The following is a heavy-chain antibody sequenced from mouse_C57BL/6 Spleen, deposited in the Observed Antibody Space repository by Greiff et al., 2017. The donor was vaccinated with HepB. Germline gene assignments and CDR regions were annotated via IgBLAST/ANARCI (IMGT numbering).Heavy chain of an antibody. V-gene: IGHV5-16*01. CDR3: AREGAVHYGNYGSYAMDY. D-gene: IGHD2-1*01. CDR2: INYDGSST. CDR1: GFTFSDYY. J-gene: IGHJ4*01. Sequence: EVMLVESEGGLVQPGSSMKLSCTASGFTFSDYYMAWVRQVPEKGLEWVANINYDGSSTYYLDSLKSRFIISRDNAKNILYLQMSSLKSEDTATYYCAREGAVHYGNYGSYAMDYWGQGTSVTVSS.